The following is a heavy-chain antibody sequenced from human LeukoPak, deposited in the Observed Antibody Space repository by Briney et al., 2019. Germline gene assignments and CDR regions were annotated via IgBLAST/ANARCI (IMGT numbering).Heavy chain of an antibody. D-gene: IGHD5-12*01. CDR3: ARSRYSAYDLSY. J-gene: IGHJ4*02. Sequence: GGSLRLSCAASGFTVNSDYMTWVRQAPGKGLDGVSIIYSGGSTYYADSVKGRLTISRHNSKNTLYLQMNSLKPEDTAVYYCARSRYSAYDLSYWGQGTLVTVSS. CDR2: IYSGGST. CDR1: GFTVNSDY. V-gene: IGHV3-53*04.